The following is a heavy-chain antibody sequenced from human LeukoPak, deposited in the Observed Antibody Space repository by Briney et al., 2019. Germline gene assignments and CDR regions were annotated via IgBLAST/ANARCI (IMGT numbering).Heavy chain of an antibody. V-gene: IGHV1-8*03. CDR3: ARVAGSIDY. CDR2: MNPNSGYT. D-gene: IGHD6-19*01. CDR1: VYTFTTYD. J-gene: IGHJ4*02. Sequence: ASVKVSFKASVYTFTTYDVNWVRQAPGQGLEWMGWMNPNSGYTGYAQKFQGRVTITRDTSTSTAYMELSSLRSEDTAVYYCARVAGSIDYWGQGTLVTVPS.